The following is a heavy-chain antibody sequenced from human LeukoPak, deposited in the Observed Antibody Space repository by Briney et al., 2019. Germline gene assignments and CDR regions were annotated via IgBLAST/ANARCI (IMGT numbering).Heavy chain of an antibody. J-gene: IGHJ4*02. CDR3: ASEGTTFSSFDY. V-gene: IGHV4-61*02. D-gene: IGHD1-1*01. Sequence: SETLSLTCTVSGGSISSGSYYWGWIRQPAGKGLEWIGRIYTSGSTNYNPSLKSRVTISVDTSKNQFSLKLNSVIATDTAVYYCASEGTTFSSFDYWGQGTLVTVSS. CDR2: IYTSGST. CDR1: GGSISSGSYY.